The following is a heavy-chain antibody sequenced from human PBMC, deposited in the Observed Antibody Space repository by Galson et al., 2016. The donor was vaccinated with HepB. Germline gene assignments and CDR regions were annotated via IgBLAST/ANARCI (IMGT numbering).Heavy chain of an antibody. D-gene: IGHD7-27*01. V-gene: IGHV4-39*01. CDR2: VSYSGTT. J-gene: IGHJ3*02. Sequence: SETLSLTCAMSGGSVNHKTFCWGWIRQPPGKGLEWIGTVSYSGTTFYNPSLRSRLTMSVDTSYNQVSLKLTSVTAAEKAVYYCARRGSNGEDPFDIWGQGTKVTVSS. CDR1: GGSVNHKTFC. CDR3: ARRGSNGEDPFDI.